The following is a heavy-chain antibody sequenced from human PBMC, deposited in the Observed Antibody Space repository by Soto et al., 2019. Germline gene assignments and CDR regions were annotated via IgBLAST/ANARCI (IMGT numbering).Heavy chain of an antibody. J-gene: IGHJ6*02. CDR3: ARARGGLFEGATTNGMDV. V-gene: IGHV3-48*02. CDR2: ISSSSSTI. CDR1: GFTFSSYS. Sequence: GGSLRLSCAASGFTFSSYSMNWVRQAPGKGLEWVSYISSSSSTIYYADSVKGRFTISRDNAKNSLYLQMNSLRDEDTAVYYCARARGGLFEGATTNGMDVWGQGTTVTVSS. D-gene: IGHD1-26*01.